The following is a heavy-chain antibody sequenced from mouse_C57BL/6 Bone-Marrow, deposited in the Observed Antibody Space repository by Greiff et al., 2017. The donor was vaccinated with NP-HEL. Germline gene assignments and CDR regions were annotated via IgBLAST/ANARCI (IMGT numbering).Heavy chain of an antibody. V-gene: IGHV1-19*01. CDR1: GYTFTDYY. CDR3: ARRGRKFPPYYAMDY. CDR2: INPYNGGT. Sequence: EVQLQQSGPVLVKPGASVKMSCKASGYTFTDYYMNWVKQSHGKSLEWIGVINPYNGGTSYNQKFKGKATLTVDKSSSTAYMELNSLTSEDSAVYYGARRGRKFPPYYAMDYGGQGTSVTVSS. J-gene: IGHJ4*01.